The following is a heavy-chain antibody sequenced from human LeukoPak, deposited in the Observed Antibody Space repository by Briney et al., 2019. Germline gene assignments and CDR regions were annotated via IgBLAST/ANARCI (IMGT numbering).Heavy chain of an antibody. Sequence: GGSLRLSCAASGFTFSSYSMNWVRQAPGKGLEWVSAISGSGGSTYYADSVKGRFTISRDNSKNTLYLQMNSLRAEDTAVYYCAKDHSSPYNWFDPWGQGTLVTVSS. CDR3: AKDHSSPYNWFDP. CDR2: ISGSGGST. V-gene: IGHV3-23*01. J-gene: IGHJ5*02. CDR1: GFTFSSYS. D-gene: IGHD6-6*01.